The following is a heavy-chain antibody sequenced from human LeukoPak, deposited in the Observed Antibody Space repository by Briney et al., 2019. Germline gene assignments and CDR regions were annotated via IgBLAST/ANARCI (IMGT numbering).Heavy chain of an antibody. D-gene: IGHD6-6*01. CDR3: AGGGAARLHFQN. CDR1: GGSLSTSS. J-gene: IGHJ1*01. CDR2: IYHSRST. V-gene: IGHV4-59*01. Sequence: SETLSLTCAVAGGSLSTSSWNWISQLPRQAPEWIWYIYHSRSTNYNPSFQSRVTISVASSKSQFSLNLNSVTAADTAVYYCAGGGAARLHFQNWGQGTLVIVSS.